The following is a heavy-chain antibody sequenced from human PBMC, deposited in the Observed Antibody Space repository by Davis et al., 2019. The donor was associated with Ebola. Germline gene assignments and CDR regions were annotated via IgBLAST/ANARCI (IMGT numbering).Heavy chain of an antibody. Sequence: HPGKGLECIGYIHYTGSTYYNPTLKSRSNISVDTSKNQFYLKLKSVTVADTAVYFCARVDTSMVGFYYYYGMDVWGQGTTVTVSS. D-gene: IGHD5-18*01. V-gene: IGHV4-31*02. J-gene: IGHJ6*02. CDR2: IHYTGST. CDR3: ARVDTSMVGFYYYYGMDV.